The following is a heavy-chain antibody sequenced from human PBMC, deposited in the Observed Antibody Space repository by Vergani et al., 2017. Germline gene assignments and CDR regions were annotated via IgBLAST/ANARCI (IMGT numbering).Heavy chain of an antibody. D-gene: IGHD3-3*01. CDR2: IYYSGST. Sequence: VQLLESGGGLVQPGGSLRLSCAASGFTFSSYAMSWVRQAPGKGLEWIGYIYYSGSTNYNPSLKSRVTISVDTSKNQFSLKLSSVTAADTAVYYCARADLGHYDFWSGYYLMGGYDYWGQGTLVTVSS. V-gene: IGHV4-59*01. CDR1: GFTFSSYA. CDR3: ARADLGHYDFWSGYYLMGGYDY. J-gene: IGHJ4*02.